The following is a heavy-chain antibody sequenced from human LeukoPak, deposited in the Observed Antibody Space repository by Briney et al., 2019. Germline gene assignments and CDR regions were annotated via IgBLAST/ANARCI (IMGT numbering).Heavy chain of an antibody. V-gene: IGHV3-23*01. Sequence: TGGSLRHYCAASGFTFSTYAMSWVRQAPGKGLEWVSAISGSGGSTNYADSVKGRVTVSRDNSKSTLYLQMNSLRAEDTAVYYCAKSSYYDSSGYYREYYFDYWGQGTLVTVSS. CDR3: AKSSYYDSSGYYREYYFDY. J-gene: IGHJ4*02. CDR1: GFTFSTYA. D-gene: IGHD3-22*01. CDR2: ISGSGGST.